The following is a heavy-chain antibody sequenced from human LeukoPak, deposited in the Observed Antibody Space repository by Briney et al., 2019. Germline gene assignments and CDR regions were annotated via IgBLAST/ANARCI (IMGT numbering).Heavy chain of an antibody. CDR2: ISYDGSNK. V-gene: IGHV3-30*18. Sequence: QSGGSLRLSCAASGFTFSSYGMHWVRQAPGKGLEWVAVISYDGSNKYYADSVKGRFTISRDNSKNTLYLQMSSLRAEDTAVYYCAKDERSGWFGELSDNWGQGTLVTVSS. CDR3: AKDERSGWFGELSDN. CDR1: GFTFSSYG. J-gene: IGHJ4*02. D-gene: IGHD3-10*01.